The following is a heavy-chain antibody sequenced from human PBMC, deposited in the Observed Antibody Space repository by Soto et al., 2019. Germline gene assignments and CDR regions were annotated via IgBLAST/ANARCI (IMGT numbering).Heavy chain of an antibody. CDR1: GFNTRFYS. Sequence: EVQLLESGGGLVQPGGSLTLSCSASGFNTRFYSMSWVRQTPGKGLEWVAALSRSGGATYYADSVRGRFTISRDASKDTLVLQMSNLRAEDTAMYYCSKGEMSTIRNSFDPWGQGTLVTVSS. CDR2: LSRSGGAT. J-gene: IGHJ5*02. CDR3: SKGEMSTIRNSFDP. V-gene: IGHV3-23*01. D-gene: IGHD1-1*01.